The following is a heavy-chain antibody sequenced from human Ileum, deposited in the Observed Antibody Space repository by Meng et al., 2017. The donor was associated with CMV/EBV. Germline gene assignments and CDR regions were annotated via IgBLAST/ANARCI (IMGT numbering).Heavy chain of an antibody. Sequence: VQLVPAGAVLKQRGASVNVSCKASGSSFTDYYIHWLRRAPGQGLEWMGWINPNSGDTNYAQTFQDSVTVTRDTSSNTVYMDFSGLTSDDTAMYYCVRGANYASYRVDYWGQGTLVTVSS. CDR1: GSSFTDYY. CDR2: INPNSGDT. V-gene: IGHV1-2*02. CDR3: VRGANYASYRVDY. J-gene: IGHJ4*02. D-gene: IGHD2-2*01.